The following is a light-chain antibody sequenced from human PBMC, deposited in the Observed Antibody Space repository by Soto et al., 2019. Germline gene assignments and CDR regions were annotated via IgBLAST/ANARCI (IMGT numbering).Light chain of an antibody. CDR1: QSVSSY. V-gene: IGKV3-11*01. CDR2: DAS. CDR3: HPARLLRA. Sequence: LDDGAPLTIRASQSVSSYLAWYQQKPGQAPRLLIYDASNRATGIPARFFGSGSGKAFSVSFLGLPAEHLVRYFRHPARLLRAFGQGTRLEIK. J-gene: IGKJ5*01.